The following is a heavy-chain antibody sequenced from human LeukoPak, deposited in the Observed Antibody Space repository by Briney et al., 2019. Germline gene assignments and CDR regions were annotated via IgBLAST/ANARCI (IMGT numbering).Heavy chain of an antibody. D-gene: IGHD6-13*01. CDR3: ARDLGAAGTARDAFDI. CDR1: GFTFSNAW. J-gene: IGHJ3*02. Sequence: GGSLRLSCAASGFTFSNAWMSWVRQAPGKGLVWVSRNTDGSSTSYADSVKGRFTISRDNAKNTLYLQMNSLRAEDTAVYYCARDLGAAGTARDAFDIWGQGTMVTVSS. CDR2: NTDGSST. V-gene: IGHV3-74*01.